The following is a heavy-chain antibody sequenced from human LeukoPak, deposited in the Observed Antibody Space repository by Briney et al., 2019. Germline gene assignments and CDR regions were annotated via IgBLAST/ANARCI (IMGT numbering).Heavy chain of an antibody. CDR3: ARGMRSDDF. V-gene: IGHV3-23*01. Sequence: GGSQRLSCAASGFTFSSYAMTWVRQAPGKGPEWVSSIGGRSITISYADSVKGRFTISRDNSRNTIYLQMDNLRVEDSAVYFCARGMRSDDFWGQGTLVTVSS. CDR2: IGGRSITI. CDR1: GFTFSSYA. J-gene: IGHJ4*02.